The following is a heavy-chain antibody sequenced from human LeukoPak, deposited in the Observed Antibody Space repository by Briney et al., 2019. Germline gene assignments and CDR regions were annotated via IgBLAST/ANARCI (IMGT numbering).Heavy chain of an antibody. D-gene: IGHD3-10*01. V-gene: IGHV1-2*02. CDR3: ARGRITMVRGVIRYWYFDL. J-gene: IGHJ2*01. Sequence: ASVKVSCKASGYTFTGYYMHWVRQAPGQGLEWMGWINPNSGGTNYAQKFQGRVTMTRDTSISTAYMELSRLRSDDTAVYYCARGRITMVRGVIRYWYFDLWGRGTLVTVSS. CDR2: INPNSGGT. CDR1: GYTFTGYY.